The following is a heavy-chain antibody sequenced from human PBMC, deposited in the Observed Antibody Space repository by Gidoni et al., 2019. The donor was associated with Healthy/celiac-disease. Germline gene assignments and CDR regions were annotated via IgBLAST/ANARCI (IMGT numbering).Heavy chain of an antibody. V-gene: IGHV3-30-3*01. CDR1: GVTFSSSA. J-gene: IGHJ5*02. CDR2: MSYDGSNK. Sequence: QVQLVVSGGGVVQPGRSLRLSCAASGVTFSSSAMHWVRQAPGKGLEWVAVMSYDGSNKYYADSVKGRFTISRDNSKNTLYLQMNSLRAEDTAVYYCARGGDILTGYYQENWFDPWGQGTLVTVSS. CDR3: ARGGDILTGYYQENWFDP. D-gene: IGHD3-9*01.